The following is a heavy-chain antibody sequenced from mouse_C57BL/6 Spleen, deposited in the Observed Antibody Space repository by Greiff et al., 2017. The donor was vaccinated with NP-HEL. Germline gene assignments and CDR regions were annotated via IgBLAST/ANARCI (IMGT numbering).Heavy chain of an antibody. CDR1: GFTFSDYG. Sequence: EVNLVESGGGLVKPGGSLKLSCAASGFTFSDYGMHWVRQAPEKGLEWVAYISSGSSTIYYADTVKGRFTISRDNAKNTLFLQMTSLRSEDTAMYYCARRRTSYFDYWGQGTTLTVSS. CDR2: ISSGSSTI. CDR3: ARRRTSYFDY. J-gene: IGHJ2*01. V-gene: IGHV5-17*01.